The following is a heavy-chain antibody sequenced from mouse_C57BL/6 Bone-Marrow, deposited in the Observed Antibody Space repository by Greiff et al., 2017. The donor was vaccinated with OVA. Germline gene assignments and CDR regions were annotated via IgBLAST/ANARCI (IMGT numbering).Heavy chain of an antibody. CDR2: IDPSDSYT. J-gene: IGHJ2*01. D-gene: IGHD2-3*01. Sequence: VQLQQPGAELVKPGASVKLSCKASGYTFTSYWMQWVKQRPGQGLEWIGEIDPSDSYTNYNQKFKGKATLTVDTSSSTAYMQLSSLTSEDSAVYYCARDGYYGGDFDYWGQGTTLTVSS. V-gene: IGHV1-50*01. CDR3: ARDGYYGGDFDY. CDR1: GYTFTSYW.